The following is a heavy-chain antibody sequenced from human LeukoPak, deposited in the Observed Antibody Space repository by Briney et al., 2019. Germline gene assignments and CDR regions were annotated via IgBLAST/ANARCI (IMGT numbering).Heavy chain of an antibody. CDR2: IYYSGST. CDR3: ARGDGYNFRSDY. CDR1: GGSISSSSYY. Sequence: PSETLSLTCTVSGGSISSSSYYWGWIRQPPGKGLEWIGYIYYSGSTNYNPSLKSRVTISVDTSKNQFSLKLSSVTAADTAVYYCARGDGYNFRSDYWGQGTLVTVSS. V-gene: IGHV4-61*05. J-gene: IGHJ4*02. D-gene: IGHD5-24*01.